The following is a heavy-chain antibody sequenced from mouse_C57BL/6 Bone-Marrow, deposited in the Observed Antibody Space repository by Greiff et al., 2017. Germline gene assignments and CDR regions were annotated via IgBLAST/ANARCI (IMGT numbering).Heavy chain of an antibody. J-gene: IGHJ1*03. CDR2: INPSTGGT. CDR3: ARGGSSYDPYWYFDV. CDR1: GYSFTGYY. V-gene: IGHV1-42*01. D-gene: IGHD1-1*01. Sequence: EVQVVESGPELVKPGASVKISCKASGYSFTGYYMNWVKQSPEKSLEWIGEINPSTGGTTYNQKFKAKATLTVDKSSSTAYMQLKSLTSEDSAVYYCARGGSSYDPYWYFDVWGTGTTVTVSS.